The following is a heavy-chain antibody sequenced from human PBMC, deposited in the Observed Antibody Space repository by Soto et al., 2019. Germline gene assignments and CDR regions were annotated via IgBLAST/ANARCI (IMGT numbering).Heavy chain of an antibody. CDR1: GFTFSSYG. D-gene: IGHD3-22*01. J-gene: IGHJ4*02. CDR2: ISYDGSNK. V-gene: IGHV3-30*18. CDR3: AKAKYYYDSSGEDY. Sequence: VQLVESGGGVVQPGRSLRLSCAASGFTFSSYGMHWVRQAPGKGLEWVAVISYDGSNKYYADHVKGRFTISRDNSKNTLYLQMKSLTAEDTAVYYCAKAKYYYDSSGEDYWGQGTLVTVSS.